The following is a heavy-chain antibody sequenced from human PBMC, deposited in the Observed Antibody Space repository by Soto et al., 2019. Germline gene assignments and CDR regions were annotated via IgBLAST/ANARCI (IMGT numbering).Heavy chain of an antibody. V-gene: IGHV1-69*06. CDR1: GGTFSSYA. CDR2: IIPIFGTA. Sequence: ASVKVSCKASGGTFSSYAISWVRKAPGQGLEWMGGIIPIFGTANYAQKFQGRVTINADKSTSTAYMELSSLRSEDTAVYYCARPHLYSSSPSFRELPYYYYYCMDVWGQGTTVIVSS. J-gene: IGHJ6*02. D-gene: IGHD6-6*01. CDR3: ARPHLYSSSPSFRELPYYYYYCMDV.